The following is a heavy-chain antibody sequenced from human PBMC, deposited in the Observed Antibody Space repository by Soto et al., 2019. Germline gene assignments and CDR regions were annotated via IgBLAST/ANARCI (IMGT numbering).Heavy chain of an antibody. Sequence: PSETLSLTCTVSGGSISSYYWSWIRQPPGKGLEWIGYIYYSGSTNYNPSLKSRVTISVDTSKSQFSLKLSSVTAADTAVYYCARVMYYDFWSGYNWFDPWGQGTLVTVSS. V-gene: IGHV4-59*01. CDR2: IYYSGST. D-gene: IGHD3-3*01. CDR3: ARVMYYDFWSGYNWFDP. CDR1: GGSISSYY. J-gene: IGHJ5*02.